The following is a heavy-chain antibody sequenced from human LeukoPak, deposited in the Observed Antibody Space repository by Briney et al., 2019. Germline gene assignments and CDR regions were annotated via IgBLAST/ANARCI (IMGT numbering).Heavy chain of an antibody. Sequence: SETLSLTCAVYGGSFSGYYWSWIRQPPGKGLEWIGEINHSGSTNYNPSLRSRVTISVDTSKNQFSLKLSSVTAADTAVYYCARRREYNWFDPWGQGTLVTVSS. CDR2: INHSGST. V-gene: IGHV4-34*01. CDR1: GGSFSGYY. CDR3: ARRREYNWFDP. J-gene: IGHJ5*02.